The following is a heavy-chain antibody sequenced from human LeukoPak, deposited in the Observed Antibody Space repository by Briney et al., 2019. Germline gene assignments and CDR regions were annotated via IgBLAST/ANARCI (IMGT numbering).Heavy chain of an antibody. CDR2: IIPIVGIA. CDR1: GGTFTSYT. J-gene: IGHJ6*02. V-gene: IGHV1-69*02. CDR3: ARGSSGGSVGMDA. Sequence: SVKVSCKASGGTFTSYTINWVRQAPGQGLEWMGRIIPIVGIANYAQKFQGRVTIIADKSTSTAYMELSSLRSEDAAVYYCARGSSGGSVGMDAWGQGTTVTVSS. D-gene: IGHD2-15*01.